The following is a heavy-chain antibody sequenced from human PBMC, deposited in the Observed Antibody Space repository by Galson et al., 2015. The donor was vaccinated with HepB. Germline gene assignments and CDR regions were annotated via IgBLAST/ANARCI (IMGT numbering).Heavy chain of an antibody. CDR1: GFTFSSYW. D-gene: IGHD3-10*01. CDR2: INSDGSST. Sequence: SLRLSCAASGFTFSSYWMHWVRQAPGKGLVWVSRINSDGSSTSYADSVKGRFTISRDNAKNTLYLQMNSLRAEDTAVYYCARGTPGITMVRGVNGDYWGQGTLVTVSS. J-gene: IGHJ4*02. CDR3: ARGTPGITMVRGVNGDY. V-gene: IGHV3-74*01.